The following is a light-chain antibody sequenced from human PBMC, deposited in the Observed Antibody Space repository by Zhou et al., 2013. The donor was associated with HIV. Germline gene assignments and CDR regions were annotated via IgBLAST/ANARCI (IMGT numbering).Light chain of an antibody. CDR3: QQYNNWPLT. CDR1: QSVTRK. Sequence: EIVMTQSPATLSVSPGERATLSCRARQSVTRKLAWYQQKPGQAPRLLISGASTRATGVPARFSGSGSATEFTLTINSLQSEDFAVYYCQQYNNWPLTFGGGTNVQIK. CDR2: GAS. J-gene: IGKJ4*01. V-gene: IGKV3-15*01.